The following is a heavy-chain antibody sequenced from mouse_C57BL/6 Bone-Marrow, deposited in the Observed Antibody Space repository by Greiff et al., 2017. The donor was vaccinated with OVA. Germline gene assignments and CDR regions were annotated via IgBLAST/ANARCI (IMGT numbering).Heavy chain of an antibody. CDR2: ISYSGST. CDR1: GYSITSGYD. V-gene: IGHV3-1*01. CDR3: ARDYYGSSFAY. Sequence: EVKLMESGPGMVKPSQSLSLTCTVTGYSITSGYDWHWIRHFPGNKLEWMGYISYSGSTNYNPSLKSRISITHDTSKNHFFLKLNSVTTEDTATYYCARDYYGSSFAYWCQGTLVTVSA. J-gene: IGHJ3*01. D-gene: IGHD1-1*01.